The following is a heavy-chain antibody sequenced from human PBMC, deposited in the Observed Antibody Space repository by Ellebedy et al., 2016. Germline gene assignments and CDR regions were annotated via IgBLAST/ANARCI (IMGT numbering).Heavy chain of an antibody. Sequence: GESLKISCAASGFTFSSYWMSWVRQAPGKGLEWVANIKQDGSEKYYVDSVKGRFTISRDNAKNSLYLQMNSLRAEDTAVYYCAREGTGITIFGVDYFDYWGQGTLVTVSS. J-gene: IGHJ4*02. CDR1: GFTFSSYW. D-gene: IGHD3-3*01. V-gene: IGHV3-7*04. CDR2: IKQDGSEK. CDR3: AREGTGITIFGVDYFDY.